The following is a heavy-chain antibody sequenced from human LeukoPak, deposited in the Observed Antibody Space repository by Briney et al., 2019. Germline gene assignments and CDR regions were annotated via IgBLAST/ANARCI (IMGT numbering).Heavy chain of an antibody. CDR3: ARGLHITMVRGGTTNSYYGLDV. CDR2: IIPIIGME. J-gene: IGHJ6*02. Sequence: GSSVKVSCTASGGTFSSYAFNWVRQAPGQGLEWMGRIIPIIGMENYAQKFQGRVSITADKSTSTAYMELSSLRSEDTAVYYCARGLHITMVRGGTTNSYYGLDVWGQGTTVTVSS. D-gene: IGHD3-10*01. V-gene: IGHV1-69*04. CDR1: GGTFSSYA.